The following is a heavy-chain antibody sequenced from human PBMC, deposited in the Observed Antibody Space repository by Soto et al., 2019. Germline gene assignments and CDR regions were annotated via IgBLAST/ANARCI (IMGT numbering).Heavy chain of an antibody. Sequence: QVQLVQSGAEVKKPGSSVKVSCKASGGTFSSYTISWVRQAPGQGLEWMGRIIPILGIANYAQKLQGRVTIXXDXSXTTAYRELSSLRSEDTAVYYCARADRFGELFGWFDPWGQGTLVTVSS. CDR1: GGTFSSYT. CDR2: IIPILGIA. CDR3: ARADRFGELFGWFDP. J-gene: IGHJ5*02. V-gene: IGHV1-69*02. D-gene: IGHD3-10*01.